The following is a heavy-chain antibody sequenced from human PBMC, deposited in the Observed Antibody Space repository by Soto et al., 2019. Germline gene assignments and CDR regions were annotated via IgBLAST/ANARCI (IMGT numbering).Heavy chain of an antibody. D-gene: IGHD1-1*01. CDR1: GFTFSSYA. Sequence: EVQLLESGGGLVQPGGSLRLSCAASGFTFSSYAMSWVRQAPGKGLEWVSAISGSGGSTYYEDSVKGRFTISRDNSKNTLYLQINSLRAEDTAVYYCATVLNRNDVEYYFDYWGQGTLVTVSS. CDR3: ATVLNRNDVEYYFDY. J-gene: IGHJ4*02. CDR2: ISGSGGST. V-gene: IGHV3-23*01.